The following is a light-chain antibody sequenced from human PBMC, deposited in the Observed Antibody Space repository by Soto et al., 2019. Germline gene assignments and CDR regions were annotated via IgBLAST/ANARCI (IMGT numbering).Light chain of an antibody. CDR3: AAWDDSLNAYV. CDR2: SDN. J-gene: IGLJ1*01. Sequence: QSVLTQPPSASGTPGQRVTISCSGSSSNIGSNTVNWYQQVPGTAPRFLIYSDNQRPSGVPDRVSGSKSVTSASLAISRLQSEEEADYYCAAWDDSLNAYVFGTGTKVTVL. V-gene: IGLV1-44*01. CDR1: SSNIGSNT.